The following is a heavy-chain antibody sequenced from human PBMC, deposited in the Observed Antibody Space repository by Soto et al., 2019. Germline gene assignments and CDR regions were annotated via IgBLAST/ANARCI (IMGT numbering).Heavy chain of an antibody. D-gene: IGHD2-21*02. CDR3: ARGRLGGNSFRAFDI. J-gene: IGHJ3*02. CDR1: GGSVSSGSYY. Sequence: SETLSLTCTVSGGSVSSGSYYWSWIRQPTGKGLEWIGYIYYSGSTNYNPSLKSRVTISVDTSKNQFSLKLSSVTAADTAVYYCARGRLGGNSFRAFDIWCQGTMVTVSS. V-gene: IGHV4-61*01. CDR2: IYYSGST.